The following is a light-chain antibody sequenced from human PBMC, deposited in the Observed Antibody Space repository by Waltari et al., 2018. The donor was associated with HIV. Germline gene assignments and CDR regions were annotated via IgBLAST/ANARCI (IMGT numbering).Light chain of an antibody. CDR2: QDS. CDR3: QVWDGTTAV. V-gene: IGLV3-1*01. Sequence: SYELTQPPSVSVSPGQTASIPCSGDDLGEKFACWFQQKPGQSPVLIIYQDSKRPSGIPERFSGSNSGSTATLTVSGTQALDEADYYCQVWDGTTAVFGGGTRLAVL. CDR1: DLGEKF. J-gene: IGLJ2*01.